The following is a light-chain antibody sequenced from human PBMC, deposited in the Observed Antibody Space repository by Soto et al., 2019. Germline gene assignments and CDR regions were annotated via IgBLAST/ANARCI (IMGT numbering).Light chain of an antibody. CDR2: GNT. J-gene: IGLJ1*01. Sequence: QSVLTQPPSVSGAPGQRVTISCTGSSSNVGSNYDVQWYQQLPGTAPKLLIHGNTDRPSGVPDRFSGSKSGTSASLAITGLEADDEDEYYCQSYDDSLSVHYVFGTGTKVTVL. CDR3: QSYDDSLSVHYV. V-gene: IGLV1-40*01. CDR1: SSNVGSNYD.